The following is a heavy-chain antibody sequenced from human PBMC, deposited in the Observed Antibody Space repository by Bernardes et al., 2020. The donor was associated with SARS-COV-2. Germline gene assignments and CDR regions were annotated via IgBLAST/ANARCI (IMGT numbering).Heavy chain of an antibody. CDR3: ARNSRDGYNFVY. V-gene: IGHV4-59*01. Sequence: ETLSLTCTVSGGSISSYYWSWIRQPPGKGLEWIGYIYYSGSTNYNPSLKSRVTISVDTSKNQFSLKLSSVTAADTAVYYCARNSRDGYNFVYWGQGTLVTVSS. D-gene: IGHD5-12*01. CDR2: IYYSGST. CDR1: GGSISSYY. J-gene: IGHJ4*02.